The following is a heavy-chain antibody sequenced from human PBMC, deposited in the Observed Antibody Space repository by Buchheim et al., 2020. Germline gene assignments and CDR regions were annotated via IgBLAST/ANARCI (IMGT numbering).Heavy chain of an antibody. CDR2: IKFVESEE. D-gene: IGHD5-24*01. CDR3: AKWRWLQSEFDS. V-gene: IGHV3-7*01. Sequence: EVELVESGGGLVQPGGSLRLSCATSGFTFSRYWMSWVRQTPGRGRESVAGIKFVESEEFYVDFVKGRFTIFRDNAKNSLYLQMNSLRVEDTAVYYCAKWRWLQSEFDSWGQGTL. CDR1: GFTFSRYW. J-gene: IGHJ4*02.